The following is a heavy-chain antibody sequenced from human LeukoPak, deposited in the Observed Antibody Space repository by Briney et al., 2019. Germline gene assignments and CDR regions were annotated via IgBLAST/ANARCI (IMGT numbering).Heavy chain of an antibody. D-gene: IGHD2-2*01. V-gene: IGHV3-11*04. CDR3: ARSRGVCSSTSCYDAYFDY. CDR1: GFTFSDYY. Sequence: GGSLRLSCAASGFTFSDYYMSWIRQAPGKGLEWVSYISSSGSTIYYADSVKGRFTISRDNSKNTLYLQMNSLRAEDTAVYYCARSRGVCSSTSCYDAYFDYWGQGTLVTVSS. J-gene: IGHJ4*02. CDR2: ISSSGSTI.